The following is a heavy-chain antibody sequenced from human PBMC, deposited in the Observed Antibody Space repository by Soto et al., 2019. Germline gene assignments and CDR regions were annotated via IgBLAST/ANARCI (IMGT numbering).Heavy chain of an antibody. CDR2: TYYRSKWYN. V-gene: IGHV6-1*01. CDR3: ARDYYDILTGFTYYFDY. J-gene: IGHJ4*02. Sequence: SQTLSLTCAISGDSVSSNSAAWNWIRQSPSRGLEWLGRTYYRSKWYNDYAVSVKSRITINPDTSKNQLSLQLNSVTPEDTAVYYCARDYYDILTGFTYYFDYWGQGTLVTVSS. D-gene: IGHD3-9*01. CDR1: GDSVSSNSAA.